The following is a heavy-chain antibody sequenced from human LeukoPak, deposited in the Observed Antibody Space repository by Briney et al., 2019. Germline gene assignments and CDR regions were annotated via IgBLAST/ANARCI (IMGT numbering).Heavy chain of an antibody. V-gene: IGHV3-64*01. CDR3: ARDEIVGATVY. CDR1: GFTFSSYA. Sequence: GFLRLSCAASGFTFSSYAMHWVRQAPGKGLEYVSAISSNGGSTYYANSVKGRFTISRDNSKNTLYLQMGSLRAEDMAVYYCARDEIVGATVYWGQGTLVTVSS. J-gene: IGHJ4*02. CDR2: ISSNGGST. D-gene: IGHD1-26*01.